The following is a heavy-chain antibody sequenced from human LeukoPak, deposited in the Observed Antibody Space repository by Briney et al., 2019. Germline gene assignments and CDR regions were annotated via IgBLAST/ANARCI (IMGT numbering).Heavy chain of an antibody. Sequence: GGSLRLSCAASGFTFSSYGMHWVRQAPGKGLEWVAVISYDGSNKYYADSVKGRFTISRDNSKNTLYLQMNSLRAEDTAVYYCAREGYSSSWALFDYWGQGTLVTVSS. CDR3: AREGYSSSWALFDY. D-gene: IGHD6-13*01. J-gene: IGHJ4*02. CDR2: ISYDGSNK. CDR1: GFTFSSYG. V-gene: IGHV3-30*19.